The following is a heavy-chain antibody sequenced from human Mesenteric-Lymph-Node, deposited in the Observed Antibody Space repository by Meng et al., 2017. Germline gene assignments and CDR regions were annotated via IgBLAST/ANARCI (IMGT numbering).Heavy chain of an antibody. Sequence: GGSLRLSCAASGFPFSSFTMHWVRQAPGKGLEWVAVISFGESDKYYADSVKGRFTISRDNSKNTLYLQMNSLRAEDTAVYYCARDRGLEVAETFDYWGQGTLVTVSS. V-gene: IGHV3-30*04. D-gene: IGHD6-19*01. CDR1: GFPFSSFT. J-gene: IGHJ4*02. CDR3: ARDRGLEVAETFDY. CDR2: ISFGESDK.